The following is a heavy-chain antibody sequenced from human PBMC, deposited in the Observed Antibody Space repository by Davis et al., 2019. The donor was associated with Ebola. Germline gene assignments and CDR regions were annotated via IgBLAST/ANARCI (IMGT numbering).Heavy chain of an antibody. V-gene: IGHV4-31*03. CDR3: ARAQNMIYDFVTYFKSWAFDM. J-gene: IGHJ3*02. D-gene: IGHD3-9*01. Sequence: PSETLSLTCTVSNDSIRSADHSWNWIRQHPEKGLEWIGYIYYTGTTSYNPSLESRLSISVDTSKNQFSLNLRSVTAADTALYYCARAQNMIYDFVTYFKSWAFDMWGHGTLVTVSS. CDR2: IYYTGTT. CDR1: NDSIRSADHS.